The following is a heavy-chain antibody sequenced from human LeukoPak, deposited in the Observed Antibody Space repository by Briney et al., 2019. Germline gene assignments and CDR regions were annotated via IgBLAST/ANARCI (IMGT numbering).Heavy chain of an antibody. CDR1: GFTVSSNY. D-gene: IGHD3-22*01. CDR2: IYSGGST. CDR3: AREARYYDSSGYYWFDP. V-gene: IGHV3-66*01. Sequence: PGGSLRLSCAASGFTVSSNYMSWVRQAPGKGLEWVSVIYSGGSTYYADSVKGRFTISRDNSKNTLYLQMNSLRAEDTAVYYCAREARYYDSSGYYWFDPWGQGTLVTVSS. J-gene: IGHJ5*02.